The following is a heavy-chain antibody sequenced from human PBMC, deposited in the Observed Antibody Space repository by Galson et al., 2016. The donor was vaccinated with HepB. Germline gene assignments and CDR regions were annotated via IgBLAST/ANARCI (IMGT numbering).Heavy chain of an antibody. V-gene: IGHV3-11*01. D-gene: IGHD2/OR15-2a*01. CDR3: ARVLYFYYGMDV. CDR2: IGKSDSTI. J-gene: IGHJ6*02. Sequence: SLRLSCAASGFTFSDYYMSWIRQAPGKGLEWVSYIGKSDSTIYYADSVKGRFTISRDNAKNSLYLQMNSLRGEDTAVYYCARVLYFYYGMDVWGQGTTVTVS. CDR1: GFTFSDYY.